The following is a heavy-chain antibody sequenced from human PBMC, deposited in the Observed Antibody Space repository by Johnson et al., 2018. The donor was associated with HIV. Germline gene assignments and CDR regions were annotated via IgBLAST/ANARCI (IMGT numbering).Heavy chain of an antibody. Sequence: VQVVESGGGLVQPGGSLRLSCAASGFTFSSYWMHWVRQAPGKGLVWVSRINSDGSSTSYADSVQGRFTISRDNAKNTLYLQMNSLRAEDTAVYYCARGVGYYSHDAFDIWGQGTMVTVSS. V-gene: IGHV3-74*01. D-gene: IGHD2/OR15-2a*01. CDR3: ARGVGYYSHDAFDI. CDR1: GFTFSSYW. CDR2: INSDGSST. J-gene: IGHJ3*02.